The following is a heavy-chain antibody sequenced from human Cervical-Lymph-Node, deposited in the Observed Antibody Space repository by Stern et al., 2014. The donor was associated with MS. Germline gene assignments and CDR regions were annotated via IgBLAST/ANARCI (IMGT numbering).Heavy chain of an antibody. CDR3: ATDTPRYGGNSLDY. CDR2: VSYNGGNT. V-gene: IGHV3-23*04. D-gene: IGHD4-23*01. Sequence: VQLVESGAGLVQPGGSLRLSCAASGFTFSSQAMSWVRQPPGTGLEWVSTVSYNGGNTYYADSAKGRFTISRDNSKSTLSLQMKSLRAEDTAVYYCATDTPRYGGNSLDYWGQGTLVTVSS. J-gene: IGHJ4*02. CDR1: GFTFSSQA.